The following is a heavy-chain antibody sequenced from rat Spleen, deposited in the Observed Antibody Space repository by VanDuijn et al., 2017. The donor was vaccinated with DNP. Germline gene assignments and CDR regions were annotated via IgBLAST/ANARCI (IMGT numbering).Heavy chain of an antibody. Sequence: EVQLVESGGDFVQPGRSLKLSCTASGFTFSDYYMAWVRQAPKKGLEWVASISYEGSSTYYGDSVKGRFTISRDNAKSTLYLQMNSLRSEDTATYYCARLYGYNYPFDYWGQGVMVTVSS. CDR1: GFTFSDYY. J-gene: IGHJ2*01. CDR2: ISYEGSST. D-gene: IGHD1-4*01. V-gene: IGHV5-22*01. CDR3: ARLYGYNYPFDY.